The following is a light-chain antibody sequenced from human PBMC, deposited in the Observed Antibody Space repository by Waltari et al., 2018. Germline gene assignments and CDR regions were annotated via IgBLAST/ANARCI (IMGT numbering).Light chain of an antibody. CDR1: QSVSSSY. Sequence: IVLTQSPGPLSLSPGERATLSCRASQSVSSSYLAWYQQKPGKAPRLLIYGASSMATGIPDRFSGSGSGTDFTLTISRLEPEDFAVYYCQQYGSSPLLTFGGGTKVEIK. CDR3: QQYGSSPLLT. J-gene: IGKJ4*01. V-gene: IGKV3-20*01. CDR2: GAS.